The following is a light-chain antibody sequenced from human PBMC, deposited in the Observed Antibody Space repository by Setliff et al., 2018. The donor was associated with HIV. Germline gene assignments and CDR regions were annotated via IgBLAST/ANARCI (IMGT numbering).Light chain of an antibody. CDR1: SSAFGSPLSS. Sequence: QSALTQPASVSESPGQSINISCTGSSSAFGSPLSSVSWYQQNPGEVPKLLLFEATKRPSGVPDRFSGSKSGNTASLTISGLQSEDEGDYFCCSYAGTDTSLYVFGAGTKVTVL. J-gene: IGLJ1*01. V-gene: IGLV2-11*01. CDR3: CSYAGTDTSLYV. CDR2: EAT.